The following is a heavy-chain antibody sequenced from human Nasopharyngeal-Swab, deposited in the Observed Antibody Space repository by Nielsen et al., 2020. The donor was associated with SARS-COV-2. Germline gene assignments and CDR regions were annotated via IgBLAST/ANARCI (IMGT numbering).Heavy chain of an antibody. Sequence: SETLSLTCTVSGGSINTITYYWGWIRQPPGKGLEWIGSIYYSGKTYDNPSLKSRVTISIDTSKNQFSLNLNSVTAADTAVYYCASLYYYDSSGPGDAFDIWGQGTMVTVSS. V-gene: IGHV4-39*07. J-gene: IGHJ3*02. D-gene: IGHD3-22*01. CDR2: IYYSGKT. CDR1: GGSINTITYY. CDR3: ASLYYYDSSGPGDAFDI.